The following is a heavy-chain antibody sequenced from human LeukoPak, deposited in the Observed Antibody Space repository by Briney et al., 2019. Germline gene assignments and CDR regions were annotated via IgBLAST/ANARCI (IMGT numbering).Heavy chain of an antibody. CDR1: GFTFTNYW. CDR3: ARSWVAGYGTVLDY. J-gene: IGHJ4*02. CDR2: IYPGDSDT. D-gene: IGHD6-19*01. Sequence: GESLKISCNSSGFTFTNYWNGWVRPMPGKGLEWMGSIYPGDSDTRYSPSFQGQLTISADKSISTAYLQWSSLRASDTAMYYCARSWVAGYGTVLDYWGQGTLVTVSS. V-gene: IGHV5-51*01.